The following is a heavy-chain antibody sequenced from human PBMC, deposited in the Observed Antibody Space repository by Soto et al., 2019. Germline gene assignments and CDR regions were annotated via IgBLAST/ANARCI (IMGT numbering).Heavy chain of an antibody. Sequence: SETLSLTCAVYGGSFSGYYWSWIRQPPGKGLEWIGEINHSGSTNYNPSLKSRVTISVDTSKNQFSLKLSSVTAADTAVYYCARGGAVGITMVRGVIGYYGMDVWGQGTTVT. CDR1: GGSFSGYY. V-gene: IGHV4-34*01. CDR2: INHSGST. D-gene: IGHD3-10*01. J-gene: IGHJ6*02. CDR3: ARGGAVGITMVRGVIGYYGMDV.